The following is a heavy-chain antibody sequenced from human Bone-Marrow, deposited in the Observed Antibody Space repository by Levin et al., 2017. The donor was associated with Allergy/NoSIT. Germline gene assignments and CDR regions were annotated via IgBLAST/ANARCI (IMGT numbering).Heavy chain of an antibody. J-gene: IGHJ4*02. Sequence: GSGPTLVKPTQSLTLTCTFSGFTLNTDGVGVGWIRQPPGKALEWLALIYWDDDARYNPSLRDRLTITKDTSKDHVVLTMTNMDFLDTATYYCAHNNIVTFGEVSYFDYWGQGTLVTVSS. CDR1: GFTLNTDGVG. D-gene: IGHD3-16*01. CDR2: IYWDDDA. CDR3: AHNNIVTFGEVSYFDY. V-gene: IGHV2-5*02.